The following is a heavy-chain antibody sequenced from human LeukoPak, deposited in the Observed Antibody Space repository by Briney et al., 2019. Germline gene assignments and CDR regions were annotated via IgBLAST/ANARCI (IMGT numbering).Heavy chain of an antibody. CDR1: GFTFGSYA. D-gene: IGHD5-18*01. CDR2: ISYDGSNK. CDR3: VRDQLDTDDRKEKTDAFDI. V-gene: IGHV3-30-3*01. Sequence: GGSLRLSCAASGFTFGSYAMHWVRQAPGKGLEWVAVISYDGSNKYYADSVKGRFTISRDNSKNTLYLQMNSLRAEDTAVYYCVRDQLDTDDRKEKTDAFDIWGRGTMVTVSS. J-gene: IGHJ3*02.